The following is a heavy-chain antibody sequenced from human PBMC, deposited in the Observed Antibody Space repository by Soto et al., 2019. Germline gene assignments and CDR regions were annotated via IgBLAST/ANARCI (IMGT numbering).Heavy chain of an antibody. J-gene: IGHJ4*02. CDR1: GHTFHSYA. V-gene: IGHV3-23*01. CDR3: AKVSRGTGVVPAARN. D-gene: IGHD2-2*01. Sequence: EVQLLESGGGLVQPGGSLRLSCVASGHTFHSYAMGWFRQPPGKGLEWVSGISGSGGSTYYADSVRGRFTISRADSKNTLYLQMNSLRAEDTAVYYFAKVSRGTGVVPAARNWGQGSLVTVTS. CDR2: ISGSGGST.